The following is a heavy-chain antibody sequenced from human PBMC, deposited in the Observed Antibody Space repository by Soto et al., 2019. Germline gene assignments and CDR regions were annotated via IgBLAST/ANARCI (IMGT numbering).Heavy chain of an antibody. CDR2: IYYSGST. J-gene: IGHJ5*02. V-gene: IGHV4-59*01. CDR1: GGSISSYY. CDR3: ARVARGTFEGHWFDP. Sequence: NPSETLSLTCTVSGGSISSYYWSWMRQPPGKGLEWIGYIYYSGSTNYNPSLKSRVTISVDTSKNQFSLKLSSVTAADTAVYYCARVARGTFEGHWFDPWGQGTLVTVSS. D-gene: IGHD2-15*01.